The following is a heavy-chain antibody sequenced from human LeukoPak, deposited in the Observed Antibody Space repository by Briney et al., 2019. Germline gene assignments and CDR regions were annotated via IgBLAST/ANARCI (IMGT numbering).Heavy chain of an antibody. V-gene: IGHV3-30*03. CDR2: ISYDGSNE. Sequence: GGSLRLSCAASGFTFRTYGMNWVRPAPGKGLEWVAIISYDGSNEDYADSVKGRFTISRDNSKNTLYLQMNSLRAEDTALYYCARGQEYYYDSSAYSKFDYWGQGTLVTVSS. CDR3: ARGQEYYYDSSAYSKFDY. D-gene: IGHD3-22*01. CDR1: GFTFRTYG. J-gene: IGHJ4*02.